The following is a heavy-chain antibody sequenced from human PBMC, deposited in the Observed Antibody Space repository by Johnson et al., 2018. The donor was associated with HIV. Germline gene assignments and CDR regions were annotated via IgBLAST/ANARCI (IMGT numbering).Heavy chain of an antibody. CDR2: IGTAGAT. D-gene: IGHD1-7*01. V-gene: IGHV3-13*01. CDR3: ARDRAWNYEGAFDI. Sequence: VQLVESGGGVVQPGRSLRLSCAASGFTFSSYDMHWVRQATGKGLEWVSAIGTAGATYYPGSVKGRFTISRDNAKNSLYLQMNSLSAEDTAVYYCARDRAWNYEGAFDIWGQGTMVTVSS. J-gene: IGHJ3*02. CDR1: GFTFSSYD.